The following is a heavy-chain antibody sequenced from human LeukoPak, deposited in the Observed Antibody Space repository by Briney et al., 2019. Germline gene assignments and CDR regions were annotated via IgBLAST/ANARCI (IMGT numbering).Heavy chain of an antibody. CDR3: ARGYCSSSSCYTFDAFDI. CDR1: GYTFTSYY. CDR2: INPNSGST. V-gene: IGHV1-2*02. Sequence: ASVKVSCKASGYTFTSYYMHWVRQAPGQGLEWMGRINPNSGSTSYAQKFQGRVTMTRDTSISTAYMELSRLRSDDTAVYYCARGYCSSSSCYTFDAFDIWGQGTMVTVSS. D-gene: IGHD2-2*02. J-gene: IGHJ3*02.